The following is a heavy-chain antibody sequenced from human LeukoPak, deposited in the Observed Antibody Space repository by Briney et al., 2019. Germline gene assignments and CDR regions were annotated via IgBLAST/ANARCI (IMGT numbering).Heavy chain of an antibody. D-gene: IGHD3-10*01. J-gene: IGHJ4*02. V-gene: IGHV3-23*01. Sequence: GGSLRLSCLASGFTFSNYAMSWVRQAPGKGLEWVSGITISGNTAYYADSVKGRFTISRDNSKNTLYLQMNSLRAADTAVYYCASILRSSSGYYFDYWGQGTLVTVSS. CDR3: ASILRSSSGYYFDY. CDR1: GFTFSNYA. CDR2: ITISGNTA.